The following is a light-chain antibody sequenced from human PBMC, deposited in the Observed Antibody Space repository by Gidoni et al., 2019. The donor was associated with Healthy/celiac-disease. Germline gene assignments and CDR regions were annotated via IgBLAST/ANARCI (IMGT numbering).Light chain of an antibody. J-gene: IGKJ1*01. V-gene: IGKV1-39*01. Sequence: DIQMTQSPSSILTITCRASQSISSYLNWYQQKPGKAPKLLIYAASSLQSGVPSSFSGSGSGTDFTLTISSLQPEDFATYYCQQSYSTPQSFXXXTKVEIK. CDR2: AAS. CDR3: QQSYSTPQS. CDR1: QSISSY.